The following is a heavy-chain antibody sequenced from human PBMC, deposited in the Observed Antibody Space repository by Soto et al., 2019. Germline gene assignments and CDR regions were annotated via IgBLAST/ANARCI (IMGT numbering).Heavy chain of an antibody. V-gene: IGHV3-73*02. J-gene: IGHJ4*02. D-gene: IGHD2-8*01. Sequence: EVQLVESGGGLVQPGGSLKLSCAASGFTFSGSAMHWVRQASGKGLEWVGRIRSKANSYATAYAASMKGRFTISRDDSKNTAYLQMNSLKTEDTAVYYCTRARGYCTNGVCYQEGIADYWGQGTLVTVSS. CDR2: IRSKANSYAT. CDR1: GFTFSGSA. CDR3: TRARGYCTNGVCYQEGIADY.